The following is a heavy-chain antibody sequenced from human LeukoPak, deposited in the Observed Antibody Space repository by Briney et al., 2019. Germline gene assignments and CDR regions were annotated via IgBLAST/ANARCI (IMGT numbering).Heavy chain of an antibody. CDR1: GFTFSSYA. Sequence: GGSLRLSCSASGFTFSSYAMSWVRQAPGRGLEWVSAISGSGDSTYYADSVKGRFAISRDNSKNTLYLQMNSLRAEDTAVYYCAKDGLGIIAFPFDYWGQGTLVTVSS. J-gene: IGHJ4*02. CDR3: AKDGLGIIAFPFDY. V-gene: IGHV3-23*01. CDR2: ISGSGDST. D-gene: IGHD3-10*01.